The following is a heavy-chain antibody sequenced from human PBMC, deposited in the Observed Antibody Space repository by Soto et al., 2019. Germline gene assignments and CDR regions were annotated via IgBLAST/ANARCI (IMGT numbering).Heavy chain of an antibody. D-gene: IGHD3-22*01. CDR1: GYTLTELS. J-gene: IGHJ6*02. CDR3: ATVAPAHMIVVVNTYYYYYGMDV. Sequence: EASVKVSCKVSGYTLTELSMHWVRQAPGKGLEWMGGFDPKDGETIYAQKFQGRVTMTEDTSTDTAYMELISLRSEDTAVYYCATVAPAHMIVVVNTYYYYYGMDVWGQGTTVTVSS. V-gene: IGHV1-24*01. CDR2: FDPKDGET.